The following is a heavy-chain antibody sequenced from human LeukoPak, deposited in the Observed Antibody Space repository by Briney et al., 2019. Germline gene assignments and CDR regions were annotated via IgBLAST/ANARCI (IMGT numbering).Heavy chain of an antibody. J-gene: IGHJ6*03. CDR1: GYSISNGYY. Sequence: SETLSLTCAVSGYSISNGYYWVWIRQPPGRGLEWIGSLYHSDSAYYNTSLRSRVSMSVDTSKNQFSLTLSFVTAADTAVYYCARQRDSYYYYYIDVWGSGTTVTVSS. V-gene: IGHV4-38-2*01. CDR2: LYHSDSA. CDR3: ARQRDSYYYYYIDV.